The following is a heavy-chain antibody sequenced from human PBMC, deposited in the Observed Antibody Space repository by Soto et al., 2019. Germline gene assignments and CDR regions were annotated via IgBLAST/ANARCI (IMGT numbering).Heavy chain of an antibody. J-gene: IGHJ4*02. CDR3: ARGLDYGDYVFDY. V-gene: IGHV4-34*01. Sequence: SSETLSVTCAVYGGSFSGYYWSWIRQPPGKGLEWIGEINHSGSTNYNPSLKSRVTISVDTSKNQFSLKLSSVTAADTAVYYCARGLDYGDYVFDYWGQGTLVTVSS. CDR1: GGSFSGYY. D-gene: IGHD4-17*01. CDR2: INHSGST.